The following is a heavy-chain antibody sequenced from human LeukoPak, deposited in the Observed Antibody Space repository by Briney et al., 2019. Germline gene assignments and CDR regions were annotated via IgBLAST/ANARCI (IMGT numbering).Heavy chain of an antibody. CDR1: GFTFSSYW. Sequence: GGSLRLSCAASGFTFSSYWMSWDRQATGKGLEWVANIKKDGSEKYYVDSVKGRFTISRDNAKTSLYLQMNSLRAEDTAVYYCARDLSGVTGYTYGRGIDYWGQGTLVTVSS. CDR2: IKKDGSEK. J-gene: IGHJ4*02. D-gene: IGHD5-18*01. V-gene: IGHV3-7*01. CDR3: ARDLSGVTGYTYGRGIDY.